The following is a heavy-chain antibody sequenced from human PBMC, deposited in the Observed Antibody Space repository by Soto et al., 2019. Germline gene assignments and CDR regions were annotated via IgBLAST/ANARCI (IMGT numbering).Heavy chain of an antibody. J-gene: IGHJ6*02. V-gene: IGHV4-34*01. Sequence: QVQLQQWGAGLLKPSETLSLTCAVYGGSFSGYYWSWIRQPPGKGLEWIGEINHSGSTNYNPSLKGRVTISVDTSKNQFSLKLSSVTAADTAVYYCARGRHILTGYYRDLNYGMDVWGQGTTVTVSS. CDR1: GGSFSGYY. D-gene: IGHD3-9*01. CDR2: INHSGST. CDR3: ARGRHILTGYYRDLNYGMDV.